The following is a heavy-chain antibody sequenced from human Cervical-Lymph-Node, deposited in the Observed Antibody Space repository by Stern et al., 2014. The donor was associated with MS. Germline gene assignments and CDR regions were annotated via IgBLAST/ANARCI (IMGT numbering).Heavy chain of an antibody. Sequence: VQPEESGAEVRKPGASVTVSCKASGYNFAGYALHWVRQAPAQRLEWLGWINPGNGHTRNSEKFDGRVTITTDPSVNTIYMTLSGLRSEDTAVYYCARSRTSVAMTSFAYWGQGTLATVSS. J-gene: IGHJ4*02. CDR1: GYNFAGYA. CDR2: INPGNGHT. CDR3: ARSRTSVAMTSFAY. D-gene: IGHD5-12*01. V-gene: IGHV1-3*01.